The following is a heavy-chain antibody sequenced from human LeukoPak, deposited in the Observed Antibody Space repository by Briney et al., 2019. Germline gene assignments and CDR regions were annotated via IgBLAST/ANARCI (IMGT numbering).Heavy chain of an antibody. Sequence: GGSLRLSCAASGFAFSSYAMSGVRQAPRKGLQCFSAISGSGGSTYYADSVKGRFTISRDNSKNTLYLQMNSLRAEDTAVYYCAKAPSDILTGYSPFDYWGQGTLVTVSS. V-gene: IGHV3-23*01. CDR3: AKAPSDILTGYSPFDY. CDR2: ISGSGGST. D-gene: IGHD3-9*01. J-gene: IGHJ4*02. CDR1: GFAFSSYA.